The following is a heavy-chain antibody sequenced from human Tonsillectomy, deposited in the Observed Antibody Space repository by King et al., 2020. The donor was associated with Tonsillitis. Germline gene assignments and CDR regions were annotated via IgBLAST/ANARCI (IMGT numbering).Heavy chain of an antibody. CDR3: ARDFGGQGDWYCEL. V-gene: IGHV3-33*08. J-gene: IGHJ2*01. CDR1: GFTFSSHG. CDR2: IWYDGSNQ. Sequence: VQLVESGGGVVQPGRSLRLSCAASGFTFSSHGMYWVRQAPGKGLEWVAVIWYDGSNQYYADSVKGRFTISRDNSKNTLYLQMNSLRVEDTAVYYCARDFGGQGDWYCELWGRGTLAT. D-gene: IGHD3-10*01.